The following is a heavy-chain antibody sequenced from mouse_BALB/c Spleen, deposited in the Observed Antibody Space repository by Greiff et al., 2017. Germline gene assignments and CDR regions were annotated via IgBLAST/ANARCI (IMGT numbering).Heavy chain of an antibody. D-gene: IGHD2-4*01. J-gene: IGHJ3*01. Sequence: DVQLQESGPGLVKPSQSLSLTCTVTGYSITSDYAWNWIRQFPGNKLEWMGYISYSGSTSYNPSLKSRISITRDTSKNQFFLQLNSVTTEDTATYYCARGDYDGAFAYWGQGTLVTVSA. CDR3: ARGDYDGAFAY. CDR2: ISYSGST. CDR1: GYSITSDYA. V-gene: IGHV3-2*02.